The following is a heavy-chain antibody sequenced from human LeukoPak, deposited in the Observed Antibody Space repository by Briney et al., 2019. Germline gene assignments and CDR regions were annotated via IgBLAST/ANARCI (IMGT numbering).Heavy chain of an antibody. V-gene: IGHV4-59*12. J-gene: IGHJ4*02. Sequence: PSETLSLTCTVSSGSISSYYWSWIRQPPGQGLEWIGYIYYSGSTNYNPSLKSRVTISVDTSKNQSSLKLSSVTAADTAVYYCARAPYGSGNTLFDYWGQGTLVTVSS. CDR3: ARAPYGSGNTLFDY. CDR2: IYYSGST. CDR1: SGSISSYY. D-gene: IGHD3-10*01.